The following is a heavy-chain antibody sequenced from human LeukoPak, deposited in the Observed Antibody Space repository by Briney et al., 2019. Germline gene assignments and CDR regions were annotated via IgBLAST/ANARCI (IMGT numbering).Heavy chain of an antibody. CDR1: GYTFTGYY. J-gene: IGHJ4*02. D-gene: IGHD6-13*01. CDR2: INPNTGGT. Sequence: ASVKVSCKASGYTFTGYYLPWVRQAPGQGLEWMGWINPNTGGTNYAQKFQGRVTMTGDTSISTAYMELSRLRSDDTAVYYCARGDSRHDYWGQGTLVTVSS. CDR3: ARGDSRHDY. V-gene: IGHV1-2*02.